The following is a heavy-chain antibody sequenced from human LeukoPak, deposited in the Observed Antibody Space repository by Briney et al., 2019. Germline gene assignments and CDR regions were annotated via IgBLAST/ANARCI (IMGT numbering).Heavy chain of an antibody. D-gene: IGHD5-12*01. J-gene: IGHJ6*02. CDR2: IYYSGST. CDR3: ARISGYDHDYHYGMDV. V-gene: IGHV4-59*01. Sequence: SETLSLTCTVSGGSISSYYWSWIRQPPGKGLEWIGYIYYSGSTNYNPSLKSRVTISVDTSKNQFSLKLSSVTAADTAVYYCARISGYDHDYHYGMDVWGQGTTVTVSS. CDR1: GGSISSYY.